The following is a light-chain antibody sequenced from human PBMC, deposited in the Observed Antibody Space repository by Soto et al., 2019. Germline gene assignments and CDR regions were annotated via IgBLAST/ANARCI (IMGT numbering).Light chain of an antibody. J-gene: IGKJ2*01. CDR3: QQLTNFRFT. CDR2: GAS. Sequence: AIQMTQSPSSLSASVGDRVTITCRASQGIRNDLGWYQQRPGKAPQLLVYGASTLQSGVPSRFSGSGSGTDFTLTISSLQPEDFATYYCQQLTNFRFTFGQGTKLDIK. CDR1: QGIRND. V-gene: IGKV1-6*01.